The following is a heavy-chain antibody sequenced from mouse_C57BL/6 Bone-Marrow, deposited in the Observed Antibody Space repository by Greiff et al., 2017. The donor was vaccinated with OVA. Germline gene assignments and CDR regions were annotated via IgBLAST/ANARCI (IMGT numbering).Heavy chain of an antibody. V-gene: IGHV5-4*01. CDR2: ISDGGSYT. J-gene: IGHJ2*01. CDR1: GFTFSSYA. CDR3: ARGGIVTTIDY. Sequence: EVQLMESGGGLVKPGGSLKLSCAASGFTFSSYAMSWVRQTPEKRLEWVATISDGGSYTYYPDNVKGRFTISRDNAKNNLYLQMSHLKSEDTAMYYCARGGIVTTIDYWGQGTTLTVSS. D-gene: IGHD2-5*01.